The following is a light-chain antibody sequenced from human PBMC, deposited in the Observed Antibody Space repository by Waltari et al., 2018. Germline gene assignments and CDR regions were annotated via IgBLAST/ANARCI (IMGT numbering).Light chain of an antibody. Sequence: DIQMTQSPSTLSASVGDRVTITCRASQSIGSWLAWYQQKPGKAPNLLIYEATSLKSGVPSRCSASGACTEFTLTISSMQPDDVATYYCQRYNSYPITFGPGTKVDI. CDR2: EAT. CDR1: QSIGSW. J-gene: IGKJ3*01. CDR3: QRYNSYPIT. V-gene: IGKV1-5*03.